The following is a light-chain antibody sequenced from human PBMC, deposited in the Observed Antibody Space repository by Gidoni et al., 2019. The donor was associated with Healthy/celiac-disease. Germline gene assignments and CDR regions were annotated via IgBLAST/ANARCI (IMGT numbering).Light chain of an antibody. CDR1: SLRSYY. CDR2: GKN. V-gene: IGLV3-19*01. J-gene: IGLJ3*02. CDR3: NSRDSSGNLNWV. Sequence: PAVSVALGQTVRITCQGDSLRSYYASWYQQKPGQAPVLVIYGKNNRPSGIPDRFSGSSSGNTASLTITGAQAEDEADYYCNSRDSSGNLNWVFGGGTKLTVL.